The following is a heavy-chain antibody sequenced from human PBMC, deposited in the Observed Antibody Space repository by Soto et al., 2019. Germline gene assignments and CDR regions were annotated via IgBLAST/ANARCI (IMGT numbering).Heavy chain of an antibody. V-gene: IGHV4-4*07. CDR1: GGSISSYF. J-gene: IGHJ5*02. CDR3: ARVYPPYGSGSYVLGHWFDP. CDR2: IYTSWST. Sequence: SETLSLTFTVSGGSISSYFWSWIRQPAGKGLEWIGRIYTSWSTNYNPSLKSRVTMSVDTSKNQFSLKLSSVTAADTAVYYCARVYPPYGSGSYVLGHWFDPWGQGTRVTAPQ. D-gene: IGHD3-10*01.